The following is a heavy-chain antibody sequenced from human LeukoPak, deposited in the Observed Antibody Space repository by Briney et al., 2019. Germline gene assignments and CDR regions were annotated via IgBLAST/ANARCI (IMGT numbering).Heavy chain of an antibody. D-gene: IGHD6-13*01. J-gene: IGHJ4*02. Sequence: SVKVSCKASGGTFSSYAISWVRQAPGQGLEWMGRIIPILGIANYAQKFQGRVTITADNSTSTAYMELSSLRSEDTAAYYCARTSGIAAAGTEAWDLDYWGQGTLVTVSS. CDR3: ARTSGIAAAGTEAWDLDY. CDR2: IIPILGIA. CDR1: GGTFSSYA. V-gene: IGHV1-69*04.